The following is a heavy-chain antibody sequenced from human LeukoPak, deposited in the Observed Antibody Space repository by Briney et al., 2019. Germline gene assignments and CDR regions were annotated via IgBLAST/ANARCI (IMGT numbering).Heavy chain of an antibody. CDR1: GGTFSSYA. Sequence: SVKVSCKASGGTFSSYAISWVRQAPGQGLEWMGRIIPIFGTANYAQKFQGRVTITTDESTSTAYMELSSLRSEDTAVYYCAGSYYDILTGFDYWGQGTLVTVSS. V-gene: IGHV1-69*05. CDR2: IIPIFGTA. D-gene: IGHD3-9*01. CDR3: AGSYYDILTGFDY. J-gene: IGHJ4*02.